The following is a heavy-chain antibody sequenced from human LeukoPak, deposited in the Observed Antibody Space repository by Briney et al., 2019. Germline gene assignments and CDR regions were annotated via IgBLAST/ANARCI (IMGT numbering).Heavy chain of an antibody. J-gene: IGHJ4*02. CDR1: GFTVSSNY. V-gene: IGHV3-53*01. CDR2: IYSGGST. CDR3: ARGPVAGTSPYFDY. D-gene: IGHD6-19*01. Sequence: SGGSLRLSCAASGFTVSSNYMSWVRQAPGRGLEWVSVIYSGGSTYYADSVEGRFTISRDNSKNTLYLQMNSLRAEDTAVYYCARGPVAGTSPYFDYWGQGTLVTVSS.